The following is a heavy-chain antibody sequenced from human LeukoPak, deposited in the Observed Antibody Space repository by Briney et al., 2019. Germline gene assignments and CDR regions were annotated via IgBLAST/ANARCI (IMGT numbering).Heavy chain of an antibody. CDR1: GYNFTSYD. CDR3: ARIYVGGTRNYYYGMDL. D-gene: IGHD1-26*01. V-gene: IGHV1-8*01. CDR2: MNTNSGNT. Sequence: ASVKVSCKASGYNFTSYDIKWVRQATGQGLEWMGWMNTNSGNTGYAQKFQGRVTMTRDTSLSTAYMELSSLRSEDSAVYFCARIYVGGTRNYYYGMDLWGQGTTVTVSS. J-gene: IGHJ6*02.